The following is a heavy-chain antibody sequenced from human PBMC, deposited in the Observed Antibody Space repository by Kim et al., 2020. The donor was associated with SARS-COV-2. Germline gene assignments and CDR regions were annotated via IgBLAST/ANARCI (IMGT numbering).Heavy chain of an antibody. CDR2: YT. V-gene: IGHV6-1*01. D-gene: IGHD3-22*01. J-gene: IGHJ4*02. CDR3: ARLSYDSIPH. Sequence: YTDYAESVKSRITVNPAQSKTQFSLQLSSVTPEDTAVYYCARLSYDSIPHWGQGTVVTVSS.